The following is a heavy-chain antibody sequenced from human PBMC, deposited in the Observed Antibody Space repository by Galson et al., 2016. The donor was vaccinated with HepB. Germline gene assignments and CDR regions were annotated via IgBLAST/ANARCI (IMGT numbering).Heavy chain of an antibody. CDR2: IYSGGST. CDR3: ARGGRDTAMDYYYYGMDV. D-gene: IGHD5-18*01. V-gene: IGHV3-66*01. J-gene: IGHJ6*02. CDR1: GFTVSSNY. Sequence: SLRLSCAASGFTVSSNYMSWVRQAPGKGLEWVSVIYSGGSTYYADSVKGRFTISRDNSKNTLYLQMNSQRAEDTAVYYCARGGRDTAMDYYYYGMDVWGQGTTVTVSS.